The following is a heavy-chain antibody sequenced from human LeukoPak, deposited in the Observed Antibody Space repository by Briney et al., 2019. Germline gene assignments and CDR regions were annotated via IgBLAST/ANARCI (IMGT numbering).Heavy chain of an antibody. Sequence: SETLSLXCAVSGYSISSGYYWSWIRQPPGKGLEWIGSIYHSGSTYYNPSLKSRVTISVDTSKNQFSLKLSSVTAADTAVYSCASYYCSSTSCPGYFDYWGQGTLVTVSS. CDR2: IYHSGST. V-gene: IGHV4-38-2*01. CDR1: GYSISSGYY. D-gene: IGHD2-2*01. CDR3: ASYYCSSTSCPGYFDY. J-gene: IGHJ4*02.